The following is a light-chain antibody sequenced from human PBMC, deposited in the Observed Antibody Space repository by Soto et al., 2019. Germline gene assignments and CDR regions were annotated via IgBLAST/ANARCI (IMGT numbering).Light chain of an antibody. CDR2: GAS. CDR1: QSVSSN. J-gene: IGKJ1*01. V-gene: IGKV3-15*01. CDR3: QQYNNWPPT. Sequence: EIGSTRCPATLSISTGERATLSCRASQSVSSNLAWYQQKPGQAPRLLIYGASTRATGIPARFSGSGSGTEFTLTISSLQSEDFAVYYCQQYNNWPPTFGQGTKLDIK.